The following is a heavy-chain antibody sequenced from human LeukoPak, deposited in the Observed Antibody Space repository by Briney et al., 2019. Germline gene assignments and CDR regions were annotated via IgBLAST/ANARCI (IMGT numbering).Heavy chain of an antibody. Sequence: SGTLSLTCTVSGGSISSYYWSWIRQPPGKGLEWIGYIYYSGSTNYNPSLKSRVTISVDTSKNQFSLKLSSVTAADTAVYYCARRSSGWYYEDYFDYWGQGTLVTVSS. J-gene: IGHJ4*02. CDR1: GGSISSYY. D-gene: IGHD6-13*01. CDR2: IYYSGST. V-gene: IGHV4-59*01. CDR3: ARRSSGWYYEDYFDY.